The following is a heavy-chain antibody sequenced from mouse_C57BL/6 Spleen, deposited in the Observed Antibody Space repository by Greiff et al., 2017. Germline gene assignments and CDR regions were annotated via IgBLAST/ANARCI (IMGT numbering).Heavy chain of an antibody. CDR3: ATGTGYFDV. CDR2: IYPGDGDT. V-gene: IGHV1-82*01. J-gene: IGHJ1*03. Sequence: VKLMESGPELVKPGASVKISCKASGYAFSSSWMNWVKQRPGKGLEWIGRIYPGDGDTNYNGKVKGKATLTADKSSSTAYMQLSSLTSEDSAVYFCATGTGYFDVWGTGTTVTVSS. CDR1: GYAFSSSW. D-gene: IGHD4-1*01.